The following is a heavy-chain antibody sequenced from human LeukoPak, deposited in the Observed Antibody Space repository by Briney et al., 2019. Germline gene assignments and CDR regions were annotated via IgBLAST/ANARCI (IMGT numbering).Heavy chain of an antibody. D-gene: IGHD6-19*01. CDR1: GFTVSGNY. J-gene: IGHJ4*02. CDR2: IYSGGST. V-gene: IGHV3-66*01. Sequence: GGSLRLSCAASGFTVSGNYMSWVRQAPGKGLEWVSVIYSGGSTYYADSVKGRFTISRDNSKNTLYLQMNSLRAEDTAGYYCARGLLPYSSGWVIFDYWGQGTLVTVSS. CDR3: ARGLLPYSSGWVIFDY.